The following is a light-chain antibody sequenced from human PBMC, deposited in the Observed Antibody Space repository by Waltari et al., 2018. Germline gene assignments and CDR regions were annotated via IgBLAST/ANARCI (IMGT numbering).Light chain of an antibody. J-gene: IGLJ1*01. CDR1: QIGSKN. CDR2: DDG. Sequence: SSELTQPPSVSVAPGQTARVKRDGAQIGSKNAHWYQHKPGQAPVLVVYDDGDRPSGIPERFSGSNSGNTAALTISRVDAEDEAEYYCQVWDSGTNHYVFGTVTKVTVL. V-gene: IGLV3-21*02. CDR3: QVWDSGTNHYV.